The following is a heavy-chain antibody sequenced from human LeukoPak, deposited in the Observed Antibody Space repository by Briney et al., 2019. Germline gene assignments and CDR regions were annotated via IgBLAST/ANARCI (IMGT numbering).Heavy chain of an antibody. Sequence: VASVKVSCKASGYTFTSYGISWVRQAPGQGLEWMGWISAYNGNTNYAQKPQGRVTMTTDTSTSTAYMELRSLRSDDTAVYYCARDSKDIVVVPAAYWGQGTLVTVSS. J-gene: IGHJ4*02. CDR1: GYTFTSYG. D-gene: IGHD2-2*01. CDR2: ISAYNGNT. V-gene: IGHV1-18*01. CDR3: ARDSKDIVVVPAAY.